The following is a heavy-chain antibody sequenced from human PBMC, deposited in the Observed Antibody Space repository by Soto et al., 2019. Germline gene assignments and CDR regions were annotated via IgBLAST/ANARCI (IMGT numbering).Heavy chain of an antibody. Sequence: QVQLVESGGGVVQPGRSLRLSCAASGFTFSSYGMYWVRQAPGKGLEWVAFIWYDGSDKYYADSVKGRFIISRDNSKNTLYLQMNSLRAEDTAVYYCATSTATSFPNHAFDIWGQGTMVTVSS. J-gene: IGHJ3*02. V-gene: IGHV3-33*01. CDR1: GFTFSSYG. D-gene: IGHD4-4*01. CDR2: IWYDGSDK. CDR3: ATSTATSFPNHAFDI.